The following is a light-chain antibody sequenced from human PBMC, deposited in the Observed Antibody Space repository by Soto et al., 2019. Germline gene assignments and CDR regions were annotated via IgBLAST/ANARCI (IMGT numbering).Light chain of an antibody. J-gene: IGLJ1*01. CDR1: SSDVGGYNY. V-gene: IGLV2-14*01. CDR2: EVS. CDR3: SSYTSSSTYV. Sequence: QSVLTQPASVSGSPGQSITISCTGTSSDVGGYNYVSWYQQHPGKAPKLMIYEVSNRPSGVSIRFSGSKSGNTASRTISGLQAEHEADYYCSSYTSSSTYVFGTGTKVTVL.